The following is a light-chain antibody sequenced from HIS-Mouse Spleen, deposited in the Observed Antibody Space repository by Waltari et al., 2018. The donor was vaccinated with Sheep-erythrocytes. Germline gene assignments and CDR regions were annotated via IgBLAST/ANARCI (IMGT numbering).Light chain of an antibody. V-gene: IGKV1-6*01. CDR1: QGIRND. J-gene: IGKJ2*01. CDR2: AAS. Sequence: AIQMTQSPSSLSASVGDSIPITCRASQGIRNDLGWYQQKPGKAPKVLIYAASSLQSGVPSRFSGSGSGTDFTLTISSLQPEDFATYYCLQDYNYPYTFGQGTKLEIK. CDR3: LQDYNYPYT.